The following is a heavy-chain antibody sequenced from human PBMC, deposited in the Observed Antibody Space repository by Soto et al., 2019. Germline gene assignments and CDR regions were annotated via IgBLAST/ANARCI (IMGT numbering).Heavy chain of an antibody. V-gene: IGHV4-30-4*01. CDR3: ARDRGCTWIYKWFDP. CDR1: GGSISSDDYY. CDR2: IDYSGCT. D-gene: IGHD3-10*01. Sequence: PSETLSLTCTVSGGSISSDDYYWSWIRQPPGKGLEWIGHIDYSGCTYYNPSLKSRVTISVDTSTNQFSLNVRSVTAADTAVYYCARDRGCTWIYKWFDPWGQGTPVTVSS. J-gene: IGHJ5*02.